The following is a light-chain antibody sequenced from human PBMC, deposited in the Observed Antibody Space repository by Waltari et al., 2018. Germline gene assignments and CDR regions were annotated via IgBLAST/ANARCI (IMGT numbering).Light chain of an antibody. CDR1: QGVSFS. J-gene: IGKJ4*01. CDR3: LQRKSWPPVT. V-gene: IGKV3-11*01. Sequence: EIVLTQSPATLSLSPGDRATRYCRASQGVSFSLSWYQQKAGQAPRLVIYDALDRATGIPARFIGSGSGTDFNLTISRLEPEDFAVYFCLQRKSWPPVTFGGGTRVEIK. CDR2: DAL.